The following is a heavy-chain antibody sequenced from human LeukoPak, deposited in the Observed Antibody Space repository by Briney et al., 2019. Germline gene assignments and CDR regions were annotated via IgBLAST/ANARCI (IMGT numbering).Heavy chain of an antibody. CDR3: ARHTTFFDY. CDR2: ISYDGSNK. J-gene: IGHJ4*02. V-gene: IGHV3-30*03. D-gene: IGHD2/OR15-2a*01. CDR1: GFTFSSYG. Sequence: RRSLRLSCAASGFTFSSYGMHWVRQAPGKGLEWVAVISYDGSNKYYADSVKGRFTISRDNSKNTLYLQMNSLRAEDTAVYYCARHTTFFDYWGQGTLVTVSS.